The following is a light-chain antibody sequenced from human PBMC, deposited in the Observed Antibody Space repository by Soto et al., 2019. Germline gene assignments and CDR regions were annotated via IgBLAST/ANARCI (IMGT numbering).Light chain of an antibody. Sequence: DIQMNQSPSSLSASVGDRVTITCRASQGIGNDLGWYQQKPGKAPKRLIYGASILQSGVPSRFSGSGSGTAFTLTIGSLQPEDFATYYFLHLDSYPRTFGQGTKVEIK. CDR3: LHLDSYPRT. CDR2: GAS. J-gene: IGKJ1*01. V-gene: IGKV1-17*01. CDR1: QGIGND.